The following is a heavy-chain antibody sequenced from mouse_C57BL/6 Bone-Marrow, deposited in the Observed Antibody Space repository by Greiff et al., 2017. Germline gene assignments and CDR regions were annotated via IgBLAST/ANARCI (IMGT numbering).Heavy chain of an antibody. J-gene: IGHJ4*01. CDR2: INTNSGST. CDR3: ARCDYDD. CDR1: GYTFTSYW. Sequence: QVQLQQPGAELVKPGASVKLSCKASGYTFTSYWMHWVKQRPGQGLAWIGMINTNSGSTNYNEKFKSKATLTVDNSSSTAYMQLSSLTSEDSAVYYCARCDYDDWGQGTSVTVSS. D-gene: IGHD2-4*01. V-gene: IGHV1-64*01.